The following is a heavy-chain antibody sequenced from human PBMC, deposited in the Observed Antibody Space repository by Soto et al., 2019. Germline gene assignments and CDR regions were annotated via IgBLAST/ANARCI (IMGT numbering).Heavy chain of an antibody. CDR1: RFAFSSYA. D-gene: IGHD2-8*01. CDR3: AKDSMVAPGDYFDS. CDR2: ISGGGGSI. Sequence: GGSLRLSCVGSRFAFSSYAMNWVRQAPGKGLEWVSGISGGGGSIYYADSVKGRFTISRDNSKSTLYLQMSSLRVEDTAVYYCAKDSMVAPGDYFDSWGQGTLVTVSS. V-gene: IGHV3-23*01. J-gene: IGHJ4*02.